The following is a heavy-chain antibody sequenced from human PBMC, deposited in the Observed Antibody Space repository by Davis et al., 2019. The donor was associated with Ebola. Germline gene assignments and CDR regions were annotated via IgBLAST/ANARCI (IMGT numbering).Heavy chain of an antibody. J-gene: IGHJ4*02. Sequence: PGGSLRLSCAVYGGSFSGYYWSWIRQPPGKGLEWIGEINHSGSTNYNPSLKSRVTISVDTSKNQFSLKLSSVTAADTAVYYCARVPGNYWGQGTLVTVSS. CDR3: ARVPGNY. V-gene: IGHV4-34*01. CDR1: GGSFSGYY. CDR2: INHSGST.